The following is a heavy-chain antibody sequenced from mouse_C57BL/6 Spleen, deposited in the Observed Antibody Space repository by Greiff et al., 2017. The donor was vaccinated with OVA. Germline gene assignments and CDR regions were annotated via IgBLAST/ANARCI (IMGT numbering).Heavy chain of an antibody. CDR3: AVRGITTVVAPLDY. CDR1: GYAFSSYW. D-gene: IGHD1-1*01. V-gene: IGHV1-80*01. J-gene: IGHJ2*01. CDR2: IYPGDGDT. Sequence: VKLMESGAELVKPGASVKISCKASGYAFSSYWMNWVKQRPGKGLEWIGQIYPGDGDTNYNGKFKGKATLTADKSSSTAYMQLSSLTSEDSAVYFCAVRGITTVVAPLDYWGQGTTLTVSS.